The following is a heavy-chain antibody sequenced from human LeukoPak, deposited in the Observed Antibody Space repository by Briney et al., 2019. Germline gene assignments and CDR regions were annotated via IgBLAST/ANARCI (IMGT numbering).Heavy chain of an antibody. CDR2: LNNVGGA. V-gene: IGHV3-23*01. D-gene: IGHD6-19*01. Sequence: GGSLRLSCAASGFTFSSYAMSWVRQAPGKGLEWVSTLNNVGGAFYADSVKGRFTISRDNSKYTLYVQMNSLRADDTAVYYCAKRGSSGSYYFDSWGHGTLVTVSS. CDR3: AKRGSSGSYYFDS. CDR1: GFTFSSYA. J-gene: IGHJ4*01.